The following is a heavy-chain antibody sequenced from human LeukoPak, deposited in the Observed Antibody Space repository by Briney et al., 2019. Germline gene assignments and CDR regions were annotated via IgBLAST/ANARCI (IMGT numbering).Heavy chain of an antibody. Sequence: SETLSLTCIVSGGSISSLNLWSWLRQPPGKGLEWIGEMYLGGTTNFNPSFKSRVTILIDKSKNQLSLQLTSVTAADTAVYYCAGLEGRYSTDWFYFFDYWGQGALVTVSS. CDR3: AGLEGRYSTDWFYFFDY. CDR1: GGSISSLNL. CDR2: MYLGGTT. J-gene: IGHJ4*02. V-gene: IGHV4-4*02. D-gene: IGHD6-19*01.